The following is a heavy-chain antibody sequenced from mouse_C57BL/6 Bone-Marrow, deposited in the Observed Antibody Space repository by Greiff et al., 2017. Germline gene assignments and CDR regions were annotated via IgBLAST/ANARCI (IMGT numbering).Heavy chain of an antibody. CDR1: GYAFSSYW. Sequence: QVHVKQSGAELVKPGASVKISCKASGYAFSSYWMNWVKQRPGKSLEWIGQIYPGDGDTNYNGKFKGKATLTADKSSSTAYMQLSSRTSDDSAVYFGARGAYWGQGTLVTVSA. CDR2: IYPGDGDT. J-gene: IGHJ3*01. CDR3: ARGAY. V-gene: IGHV1-80*01.